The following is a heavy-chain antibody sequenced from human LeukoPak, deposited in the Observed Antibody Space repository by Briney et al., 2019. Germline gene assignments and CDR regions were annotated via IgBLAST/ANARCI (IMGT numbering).Heavy chain of an antibody. D-gene: IGHD6-19*01. Sequence: PGGSLRLSCSASRFTFSSYWMSWVRQAPGKGLEWVANLKQGGSEKYYVDSVKGRFTIYRDNAKNSLYLQMNSLRAEDTAVYYCARELLSRIAVAGFDYWGQGTLVTVSS. CDR3: ARELLSRIAVAGFDY. V-gene: IGHV3-7*01. J-gene: IGHJ4*02. CDR1: RFTFSSYW. CDR2: LKQGGSEK.